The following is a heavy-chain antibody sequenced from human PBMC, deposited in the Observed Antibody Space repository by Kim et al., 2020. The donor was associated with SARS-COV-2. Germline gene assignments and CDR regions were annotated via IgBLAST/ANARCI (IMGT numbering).Heavy chain of an antibody. J-gene: IGHJ3*02. CDR3: ARDPGGSGAADDAFDI. V-gene: IGHV4-59*01. CDR1: GGSISSYY. D-gene: IGHD6-13*01. CDR2: IYYSGST. Sequence: SETLSLTCTVSGGSISSYYWSWIRQPPGKGLEWIGYIYYSGSTNYNPSLKSRVTISVDTSKNQFSLKLSSVTAADTAVYYCARDPGGSGAADDAFDIWGQGTMVTVSS.